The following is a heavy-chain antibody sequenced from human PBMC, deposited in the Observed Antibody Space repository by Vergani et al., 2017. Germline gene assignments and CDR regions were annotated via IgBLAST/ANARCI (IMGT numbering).Heavy chain of an antibody. CDR2: IYYSGST. Sequence: QVQLQESGPGLVKPSQTLSLTCTVSGGSINSGDYYWSWIRQPPWKGLEWMGYIYYSGSTYYNPSLKSQITMSIDTSKNQFSLKLSSVTAADTAVYYCARAPALWSGEYRLDYWGQGTLVTVSS. J-gene: IGHJ4*02. V-gene: IGHV4-30-4*01. D-gene: IGHD3-10*01. CDR3: ARAPALWSGEYRLDY. CDR1: GGSINSGDYY.